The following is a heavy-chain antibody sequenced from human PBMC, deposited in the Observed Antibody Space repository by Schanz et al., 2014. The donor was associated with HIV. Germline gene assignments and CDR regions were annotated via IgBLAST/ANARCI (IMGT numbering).Heavy chain of an antibody. D-gene: IGHD6-13*01. J-gene: IGHJ4*02. CDR1: GFTFSSYG. V-gene: IGHV3-30*18. CDR2: ISYDGSNK. CDR3: AKEEQQLGGVGGYHFDY. Sequence: QVQLVESGGGVVQPGRSLRLSCAASGFTFSSYGMHWVRQAPGKGLEWVAVISYDGSNKYYADSVKGRFTISRDKSKNTLYLQMNSLRAEGTAVYYCAKEEQQLGGVGGYHFDYWGQGTLVTVSS.